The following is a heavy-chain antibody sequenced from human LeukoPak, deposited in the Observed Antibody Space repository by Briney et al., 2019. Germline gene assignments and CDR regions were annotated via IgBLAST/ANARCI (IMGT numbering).Heavy chain of an antibody. D-gene: IGHD3-10*01. J-gene: IGHJ5*02. V-gene: IGHV4-59*01. CDR2: IYYSGST. CDR1: GGSISSYY. CDR3: ARSYGSGSYYRFDP. Sequence: SETLSLTCTASGGSISSYYWNWIRQPPGKGLEWVGYIYYSGSTNYNPSLKSRVTISVDTSKNQFSLKLSSVTAADTAVYYCARSYGSGSYYRFDPWGQGILVTVSS.